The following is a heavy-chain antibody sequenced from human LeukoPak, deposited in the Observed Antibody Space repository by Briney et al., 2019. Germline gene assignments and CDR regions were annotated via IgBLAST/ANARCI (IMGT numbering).Heavy chain of an antibody. CDR1: GFTFSSYG. V-gene: IGHV3-30*18. D-gene: IGHD5-18*01. CDR2: ISYDGSNK. J-gene: IGHJ6*02. CDR3: AKDRPRKSVSYGSRIHYYGMDV. Sequence: PGRSLRLSCAASGFTFSSYGMHWVRQAPGKGLEWVAVISYDGSNKYYADSVKGRFTISRDNSKNTLYLQINSLRAEDTAVYYCAKDRPRKSVSYGSRIHYYGMDVWGQGTTVTVSS.